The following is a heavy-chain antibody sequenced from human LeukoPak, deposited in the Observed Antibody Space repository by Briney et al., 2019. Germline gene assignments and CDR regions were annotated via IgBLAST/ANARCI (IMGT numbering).Heavy chain of an antibody. J-gene: IGHJ3*02. CDR2: IKQGESER. D-gene: IGHD3-22*01. V-gene: IGHV3-7*04. CDR1: GFTFRSYR. CDR3: ARGDNSAFDI. Sequence: PGGSLRLSCAASGFTFRSYRMNWVRQAPGKGLEWVASIKQGESERYYVDSVNGRFTISRDNAKNSLYLQMNSLRAEDTAVYYCARGDNSAFDIWGQGTMVTVS.